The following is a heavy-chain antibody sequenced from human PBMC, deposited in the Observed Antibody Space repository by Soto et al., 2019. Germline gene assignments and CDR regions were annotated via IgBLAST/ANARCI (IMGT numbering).Heavy chain of an antibody. CDR3: ARRTSHSNKFDY. V-gene: IGHV4-34*01. CDR2: INHSGST. J-gene: IGHJ4*02. D-gene: IGHD2-2*01. Sequence: QVQLQQWGAGLLKPSETLSLTCAVYGGSFSGYYWSWIRQPPGKGLEWIGEINHSGSTNYNPSLNSRVTKSVDTSKNQFSLKLSSVTAVVTAVYYCARRTSHSNKFDYWGQGTLVTVSS. CDR1: GGSFSGYY.